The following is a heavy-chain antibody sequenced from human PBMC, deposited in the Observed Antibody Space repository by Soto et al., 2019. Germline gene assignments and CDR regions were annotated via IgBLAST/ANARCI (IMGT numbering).Heavy chain of an antibody. J-gene: IGHJ4*02. D-gene: IGHD1-26*01. V-gene: IGHV3-33*01. Sequence: GGSLRLSCAASGIIFTGYGMHWVRQAPGQGLEWVAVIRFDGTNTYYADSVKGRFTISRDNSKNMLYLQMNSLRVEDTAVYYWARDGVGATVFFGFFDYWGQGALVTLSS. CDR1: GIIFTGYG. CDR2: IRFDGTNT. CDR3: ARDGVGATVFFGFFDY.